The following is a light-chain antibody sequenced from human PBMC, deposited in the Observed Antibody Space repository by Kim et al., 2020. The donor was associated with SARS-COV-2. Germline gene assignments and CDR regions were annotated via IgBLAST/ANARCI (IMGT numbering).Light chain of an antibody. CDR2: DVS. V-gene: IGLV2-11*01. CDR1: SSDVGAYIY. CDR3: CSYAGSYTYV. Sequence: GKSVTIPCTGTSSDVGAYIYVSWYQQHPNKTPQLMIYDVSERPSGVPDRFSGSKSGNTASLTISGLQADDEADYYCCSYAGSYTYVFGTGTKVTVL. J-gene: IGLJ1*01.